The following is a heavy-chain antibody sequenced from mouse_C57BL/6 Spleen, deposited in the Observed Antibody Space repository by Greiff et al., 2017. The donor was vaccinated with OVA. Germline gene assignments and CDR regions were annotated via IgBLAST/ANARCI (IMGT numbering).Heavy chain of an antibody. CDR2: IDPSDSYT. D-gene: IGHD2-5*01. CDR1: GYTFTSYW. Sequence: QVQLKQPGAELVMPGASVKLSCKASGYTFTSYWMHWVKQRPGQGLEWIGEIDPSDSYTNYNQKFKGKSTLTVDKSSSTAYMQLSSLTSEDSAVYYCARRNNYSNAMDYWGQGTSVTVSS. J-gene: IGHJ4*01. CDR3: ARRNNYSNAMDY. V-gene: IGHV1-69*01.